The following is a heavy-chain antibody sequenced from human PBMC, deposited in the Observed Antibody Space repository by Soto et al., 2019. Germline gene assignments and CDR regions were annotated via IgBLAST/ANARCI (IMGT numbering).Heavy chain of an antibody. D-gene: IGHD1-26*01. CDR1: GFIFSGDW. CDR3: ARARWELVLFDY. J-gene: IGHJ4*02. CDR2: INTDGRGT. V-gene: IGHV3-74*01. Sequence: PGGSLRLSCAASGFIFSGDWMHWVRQAPGKGLVWVSRINTDGRGTDYADSVKGRFTISRDNAKNLVYLQMNSLRAEDTAVYYCARARWELVLFDYGGQGTLVTVSS.